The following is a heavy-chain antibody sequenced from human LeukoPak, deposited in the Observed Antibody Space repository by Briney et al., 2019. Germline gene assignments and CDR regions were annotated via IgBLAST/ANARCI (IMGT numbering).Heavy chain of an antibody. CDR1: GFTFSSYA. CDR2: ISGSGGST. V-gene: IGHV3-23*01. D-gene: IGHD3-3*01. Sequence: GGSLRLSCAASGFTFSSYAMSWVRQAPGKGLEWVPAISGSGGSTYYADSVKGRFTISRDNSKNTLYLQMNSLRAEDTAVYYCAKDLTMETYYDFWSGSDYWGQGTLVTVSS. CDR3: AKDLTMETYYDFWSGSDY. J-gene: IGHJ4*02.